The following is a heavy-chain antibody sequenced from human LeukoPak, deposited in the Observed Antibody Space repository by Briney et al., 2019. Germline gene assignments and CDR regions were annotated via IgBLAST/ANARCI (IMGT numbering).Heavy chain of an antibody. J-gene: IGHJ6*04. Sequence: GGSLRLTCAASGCTFSSCDRKWVRHEPAEGRVWVSYISSSGSTTYYADSVKGRFTISRDNAKNSLYLQMNSLRAADTAVYYCAELGITMIGGVWGKGTTVTISS. V-gene: IGHV3-48*03. CDR3: AELGITMIGGV. CDR1: GCTFSSCD. CDR2: ISSSGSTT. D-gene: IGHD3-10*02.